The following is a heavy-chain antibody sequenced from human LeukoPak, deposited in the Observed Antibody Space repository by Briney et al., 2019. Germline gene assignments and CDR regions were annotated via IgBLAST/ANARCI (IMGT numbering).Heavy chain of an antibody. Sequence: TSSETLSLICTVSGGSVTSGSYYWSWLRQPPGKGLEWIGYMYSSGSTNYNPSLQSRVTISVDTSNNQFSLKLSSVTAADTAMYYCARVRGRGTYFLDYWGQGTLVAVSS. D-gene: IGHD1-26*01. J-gene: IGHJ4*02. CDR1: GGSVTSGSYY. CDR2: MYSSGST. V-gene: IGHV4-61*01. CDR3: ARVRGRGTYFLDY.